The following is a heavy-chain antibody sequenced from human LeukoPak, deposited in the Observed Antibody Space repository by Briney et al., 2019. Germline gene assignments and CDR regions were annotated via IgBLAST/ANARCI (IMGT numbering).Heavy chain of an antibody. V-gene: IGHV3-33*01. CDR3: ARGPHGNWDYYGMDV. D-gene: IGHD1-1*01. CDR1: GFTFSSDG. CDR2: IFYDGSNK. J-gene: IGHJ6*02. Sequence: GGSLRLSCAASGFTFSSDGMHWVRQAPGKGLGWVAVIFYDGSNKYYAGSVKGRFTISRDNSRNTLYLQMNSLRAEDTAVYYCARGPHGNWDYYGMDVWGQGTTVTVSS.